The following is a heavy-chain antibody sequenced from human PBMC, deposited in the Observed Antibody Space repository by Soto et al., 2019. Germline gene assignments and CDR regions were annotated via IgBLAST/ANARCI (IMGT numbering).Heavy chain of an antibody. CDR3: ANVGFVVVVAATLYYSDTAMEPDAFDI. CDR2: ISGSGGRT. CDR1: GFTFSSYT. Sequence: GGSLRLSCTASGFTFSSYTMSSVRQAPKNGLDRVSAISGSGGRTYYADSVMDRFPISRENSKNTLYLQMKSLRAEDMAVYYCANVGFVVVVAATLYYSDTAMEPDAFDIWGQGTMVTVSS. J-gene: IGHJ3*02. D-gene: IGHD2-15*01. V-gene: IGHV3-23*01.